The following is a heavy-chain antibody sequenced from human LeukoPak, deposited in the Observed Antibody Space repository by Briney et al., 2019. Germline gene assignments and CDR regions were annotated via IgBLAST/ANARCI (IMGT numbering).Heavy chain of an antibody. CDR1: GFTFSSYG. V-gene: IGHV3-30*03. D-gene: IGHD6-19*01. Sequence: GGSLRLSCAASGFTFSSYGMHWVRQAPGKGLEWVAVISYDGSNKYYADSVKGRFTISRDNSKNTLYLQMNSLRAEDTAVYYCARGMGYSSGWYRIGMDYWGQGTLVTVSS. J-gene: IGHJ4*02. CDR3: ARGMGYSSGWYRIGMDY. CDR2: ISYDGSNK.